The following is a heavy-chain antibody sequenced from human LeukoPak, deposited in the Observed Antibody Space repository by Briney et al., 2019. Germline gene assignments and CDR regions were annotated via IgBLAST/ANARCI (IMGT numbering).Heavy chain of an antibody. J-gene: IGHJ4*02. CDR1: GYTFTSYA. V-gene: IGHV7-4-1*02. CDR3: ARLGHYYDSSGAYYFDY. CDR2: INTNTGNP. Sequence: ASVKVSCKASGYTFTSYAMNWVRQAPGQGLEWMGWINTNTGNPTYAQGFTGRFVFSLDTSVSTAYLQISSLKAEDTAVYYCARLGHYYDSSGAYYFDYWGQGNLVTVSS. D-gene: IGHD3-22*01.